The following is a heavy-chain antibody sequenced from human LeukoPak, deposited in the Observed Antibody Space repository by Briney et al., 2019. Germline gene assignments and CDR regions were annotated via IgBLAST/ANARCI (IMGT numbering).Heavy chain of an antibody. V-gene: IGHV3-48*01. CDR1: GFTFSSYG. Sequence: GGSLRLSCAASGFTFSSYGMHWVRQAPGKGLEWVSYISSSSSTIYYVDSVKGRFTISRDNAKNSLYLQMNSLRAEDTAVYYCARDGYSSGWPWGQGTLVTVSS. CDR3: ARDGYSSGWP. CDR2: ISSSSSTI. J-gene: IGHJ5*02. D-gene: IGHD6-19*01.